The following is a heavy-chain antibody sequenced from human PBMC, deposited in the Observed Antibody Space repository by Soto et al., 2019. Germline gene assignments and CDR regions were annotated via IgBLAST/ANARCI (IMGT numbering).Heavy chain of an antibody. J-gene: IGHJ3*02. D-gene: IGHD3-9*01. CDR1: GGSISSSSFY. Sequence: QLQLQESGPGLVKPSETLSLTCTVSGGSISSSSFYWGWIRQPPGKGLEWIGSIYYSGSTYYNPSLKSRVTISVDTSKNQFSLKLSSVTAADTAVYYCARHLGPTGFIWGQGTMVTVSS. CDR3: ARHLGPTGFI. CDR2: IYYSGST. V-gene: IGHV4-39*01.